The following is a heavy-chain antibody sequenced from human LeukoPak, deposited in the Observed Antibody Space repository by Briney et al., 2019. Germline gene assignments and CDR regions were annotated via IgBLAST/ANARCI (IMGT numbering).Heavy chain of an antibody. Sequence: ASVQVSCKASGYTFTSYDINWVRQATGQGLEWMGWMNPNSGNTGYAQKFQGRVTMTRNTSISTAYMELSSLRSEDTAVYYCARGRELLSYYYYGMDVWGQGTTVTVSS. CDR2: MNPNSGNT. J-gene: IGHJ6*02. CDR3: ARGRELLSYYYYGMDV. D-gene: IGHD1-26*01. V-gene: IGHV1-8*01. CDR1: GYTFTSYD.